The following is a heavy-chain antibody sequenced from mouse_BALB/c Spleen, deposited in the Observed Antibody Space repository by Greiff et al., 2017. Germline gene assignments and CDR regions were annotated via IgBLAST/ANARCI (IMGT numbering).Heavy chain of an antibody. D-gene: IGHD1-1*01. CDR2: IDPENGNT. Sequence: VQLQQSGAELVRPGALVKLSCKASGFNIKDYYMHLVKQRPEQGLEWIGWIDPENGNTIYDPKFQGKASITADTSSNTAYLQLSSLTSEDTAVYYCARENYGSRGTFAYWGQGTLVTVSA. CDR1: GFNIKDYY. J-gene: IGHJ3*01. V-gene: IGHV14-1*02. CDR3: ARENYGSRGTFAY.